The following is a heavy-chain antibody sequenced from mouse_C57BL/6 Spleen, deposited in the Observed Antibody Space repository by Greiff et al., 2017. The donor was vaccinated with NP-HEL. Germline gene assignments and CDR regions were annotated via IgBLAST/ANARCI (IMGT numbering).Heavy chain of an antibody. D-gene: IGHD1-1*01. J-gene: IGHJ4*01. V-gene: IGHV1-66*01. CDR3: ARGDLITTVSYYAMDY. CDR1: GYSFTSYY. CDR2: IYPGSGNT. Sequence: VQLQQSGPELVKPGASVKISCKASGYSFTSYYIHWVKQRPGQGLEWIGWIYPGSGNTKYNEKFKGKATLTADTSSSTAYMQLSSLTSEDSAVYYCARGDLITTVSYYAMDYWGQGTSVTVSS.